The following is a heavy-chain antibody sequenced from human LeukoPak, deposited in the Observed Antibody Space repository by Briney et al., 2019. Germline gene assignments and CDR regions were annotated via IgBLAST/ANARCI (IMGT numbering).Heavy chain of an antibody. J-gene: IGHJ6*02. V-gene: IGHV4-59*01. CDR1: GGSISSYY. CDR3: ARVPRSYYYYYGMDV. CDR2: IYYSGST. Sequence: SETLSLTCTVSGGSISSYYWSWIRQPPGKGLEWIGYIYYSGSTSYNPSLRSRVTISVDTSKNQFSLKLSSVTAADTAVYYCARVPRSYYYYYGMDVWGQGTTVTVSS.